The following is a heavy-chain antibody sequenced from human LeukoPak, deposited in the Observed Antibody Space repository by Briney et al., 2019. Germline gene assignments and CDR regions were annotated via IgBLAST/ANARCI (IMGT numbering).Heavy chain of an antibody. D-gene: IGHD6-6*01. J-gene: IGHJ4*02. CDR2: IYPSDSNA. CDR3: ARFVDYSSSVDY. V-gene: IGHV5-51*01. Sequence: GESLKISCQGSGYSFVGYWIVWVRQMPGMGLEWMGTIYPSDSNARYSPSFQGQVTISADRSISTAYLQWSSLKASDTAINYCARFVDYSSSVDYWGQGTLVTVST. CDR1: GYSFVGYW.